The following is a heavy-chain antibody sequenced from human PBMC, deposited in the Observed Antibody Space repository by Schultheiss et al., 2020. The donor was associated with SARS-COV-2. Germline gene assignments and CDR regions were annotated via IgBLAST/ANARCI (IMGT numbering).Heavy chain of an antibody. Sequence: SETLSLTCTVSGYSISSGYYWGWIRQPPGKGLEWIGEINHSGSTNYNPSLKSRVTISVDTSKNQFSLKLSSVTAADTAVYYCARNMVRGVIIVWGQGTLVTVSS. CDR3: ARNMVRGVIIV. CDR1: GYSISSGYY. D-gene: IGHD3-10*01. CDR2: INHSGST. V-gene: IGHV4-38-2*02. J-gene: IGHJ4*02.